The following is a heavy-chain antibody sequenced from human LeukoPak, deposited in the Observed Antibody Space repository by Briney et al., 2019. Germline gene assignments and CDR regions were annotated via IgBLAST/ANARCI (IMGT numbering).Heavy chain of an antibody. CDR2: IYSGGST. V-gene: IGHV3-53*01. Sequence: GGSLRLSCAASGFTVSSNYMSWVRQAPGKGLEWVSVIYSGGSTYYADSVKGRFTISRDNSKNTLYLQMNSLRAEDTAVYYCAREDYGHAFDIWGQGTMVTVSS. J-gene: IGHJ3*02. CDR3: AREDYGHAFDI. CDR1: GFTVSSNY. D-gene: IGHD4-17*01.